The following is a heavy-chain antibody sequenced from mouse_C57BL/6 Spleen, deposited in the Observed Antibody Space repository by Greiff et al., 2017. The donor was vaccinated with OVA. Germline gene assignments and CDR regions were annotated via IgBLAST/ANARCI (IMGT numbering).Heavy chain of an antibody. CDR3: ARNDQEGY. V-gene: IGHV1-50*01. J-gene: IGHJ2*01. CDR1: GYTFTSYW. Sequence: QVQLQQSGAELVKPGASVKLSCKASGYTFTSYWMQWVKQRPGQGLEWIGEIDPSDSYTNYNQKFKGKATLTVDTSSSTAYMQLSSLTSEDSAVYYCARNDQEGYWGQGTTLTVSS. D-gene: IGHD3-2*02. CDR2: IDPSDSYT.